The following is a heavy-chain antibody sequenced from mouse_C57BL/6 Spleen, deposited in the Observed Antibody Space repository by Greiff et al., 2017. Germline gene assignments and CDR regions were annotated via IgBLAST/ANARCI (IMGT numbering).Heavy chain of an antibody. D-gene: IGHD1-1*01. CDR2: INPNNGGT. Sequence: EVQLQQSGPELVKPGASVKISCKASGYTFTDYYMNWVKQSHGKSLEWIGDINPNNGGTSYNQKFKGKATLTVDKSSSTAYMELRSLTSEDSAVYYCAIGHYYGSSRGLDYWGQGTTLTVSS. V-gene: IGHV1-26*01. CDR3: AIGHYYGSSRGLDY. CDR1: GYTFTDYY. J-gene: IGHJ2*01.